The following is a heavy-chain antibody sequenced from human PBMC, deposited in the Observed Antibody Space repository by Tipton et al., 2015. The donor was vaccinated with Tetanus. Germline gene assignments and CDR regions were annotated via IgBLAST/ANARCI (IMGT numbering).Heavy chain of an antibody. CDR2: ISSSSSYI. Sequence: SLRLSCVASGFTFSSYAMSWVRQAPGKGLEWVSSISSSSSYIYYADSVKGRFTISRDNAKNSLYLQMNSLRAEDTAVYYCARDLRNYYDSSGYSDYWGQGTLVTVSS. J-gene: IGHJ4*02. CDR3: ARDLRNYYDSSGYSDY. V-gene: IGHV3-21*01. CDR1: GFTFSSYA. D-gene: IGHD3-22*01.